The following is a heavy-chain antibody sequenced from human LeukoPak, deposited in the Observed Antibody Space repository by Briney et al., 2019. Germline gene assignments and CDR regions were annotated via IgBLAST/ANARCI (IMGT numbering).Heavy chain of an antibody. V-gene: IGHV1-24*01. D-gene: IGHD2-21*02. J-gene: IGHJ3*02. CDR1: GYTLTELS. Sequence: GASVKVSCKVSGYTLTELSMHWVRQAPGKGLEWMGGFDPEDGETIYAQKFQGRVTITADESTSTAYMELSSLRSEDTAVYYCARAAYCGGDCYRVGAFDIWGQGTMVTVSS. CDR3: ARAAYCGGDCYRVGAFDI. CDR2: FDPEDGET.